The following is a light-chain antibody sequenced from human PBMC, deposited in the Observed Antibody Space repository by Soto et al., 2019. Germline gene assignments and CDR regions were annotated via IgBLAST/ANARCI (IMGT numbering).Light chain of an antibody. Sequence: QSALTQPASVSGSPGQSITISCTGTSSDVGGYNYVSWYQQHPGKAPKLMIYAVTERPSGVSSRFSGSKSGNTASLTISGLQAEDEADYYCSSYTSSRTLFGTGTKVTVL. CDR3: SSYTSSRTL. CDR1: SSDVGGYNY. J-gene: IGLJ1*01. V-gene: IGLV2-14*01. CDR2: AVT.